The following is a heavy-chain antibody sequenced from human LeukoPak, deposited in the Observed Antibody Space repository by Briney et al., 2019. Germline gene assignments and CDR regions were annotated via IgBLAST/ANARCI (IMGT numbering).Heavy chain of an antibody. CDR2: ISYDGSNK. D-gene: IGHD3-3*01. CDR1: GFTFSSYA. J-gene: IGHJ4*02. V-gene: IGHV3-30-3*01. CDR3: ARDRPPGRYDFWSGFFDY. Sequence: PGGSLRLSCAASGFTFSSYAMHWVRQAPGKGLEWVAVISYDGSNKYYADSVKGRFTISRDNSKNTLYLQMNSLRAEDTAVYYCARDRPPGRYDFWSGFFDYWGQGTLVTVSS.